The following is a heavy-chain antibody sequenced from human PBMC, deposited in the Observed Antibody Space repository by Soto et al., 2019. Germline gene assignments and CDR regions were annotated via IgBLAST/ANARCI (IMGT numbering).Heavy chain of an antibody. V-gene: IGHV4-30-2*01. CDR1: GGSISSGGYS. Sequence: SETLSLTCAVSGGSISSGGYSWSWIRQPPGKGLEWIGYIYHSGITYYNPSLKSRVTISVDRSKNQFSLKLSSVTAADTAVYYCAREDSSALGFDPWGQGTLVTVSS. J-gene: IGHJ5*02. CDR3: AREDSSALGFDP. D-gene: IGHD3-22*01. CDR2: IYHSGIT.